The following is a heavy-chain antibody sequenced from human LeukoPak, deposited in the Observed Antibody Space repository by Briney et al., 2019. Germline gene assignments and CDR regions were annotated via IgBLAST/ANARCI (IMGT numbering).Heavy chain of an antibody. Sequence: GGSLRLSCAASGFTFSSYWMSWVRQAPAKGLEWVANIKKDGSEKYYVDSVKGRFTISRDNAKNSLYLQMDSLRAEDTAVYYCARGHHSFTDYWGQGTLVTVSS. V-gene: IGHV3-7*01. J-gene: IGHJ4*02. CDR2: IKKDGSEK. CDR3: ARGHHSFTDY. D-gene: IGHD2/OR15-2a*01. CDR1: GFTFSSYW.